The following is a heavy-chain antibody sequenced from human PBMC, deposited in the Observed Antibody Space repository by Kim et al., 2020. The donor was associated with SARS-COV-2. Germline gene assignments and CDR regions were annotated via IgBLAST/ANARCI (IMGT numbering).Heavy chain of an antibody. V-gene: IGHV1-18*04. D-gene: IGHD3-16*02. CDR3: VRAAYETVTGYHLH. Sequence: SVKVSCKASGYTFTNYDISWVRQAPGQGLEWMGWISAYNGKTDYAHKVQGRVTLTTDTSTNTAYMDLRSLTSDDTAVYYCVRAAYETVTGYHLHWGQGTLVTVSS. CDR1: GYTFTNYD. J-gene: IGHJ4*02. CDR2: ISAYNGKT.